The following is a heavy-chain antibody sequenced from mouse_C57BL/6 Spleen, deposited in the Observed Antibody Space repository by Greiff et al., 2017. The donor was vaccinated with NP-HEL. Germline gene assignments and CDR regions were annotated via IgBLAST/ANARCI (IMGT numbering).Heavy chain of an antibody. CDR1: GYTFTSYW. CDR2: INPSNGGT. V-gene: IGHV1-53*01. J-gene: IGHJ3*01. Sequence: VQLQQPGTELVKPGASVKLSCKASGYTFTSYWMHWVKQRPGQGLEWIGNINPSNGGTKDNEKFKRKATLTVAKSSSTAYMQIRSLTAEDSEVYDCARGRAIYYGNSAWFAYWGQGTLVTVSA. D-gene: IGHD2-1*01. CDR3: ARGRAIYYGNSAWFAY.